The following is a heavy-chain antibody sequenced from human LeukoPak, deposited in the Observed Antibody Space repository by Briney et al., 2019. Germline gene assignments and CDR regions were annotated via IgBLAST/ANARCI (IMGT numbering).Heavy chain of an antibody. CDR2: IYTDGST. D-gene: IGHD2-2*01. CDR1: GLTVSSNY. J-gene: IGHJ4*02. CDR3: ARTPLHSQLPNFDY. Sequence: GGSLRLSCAASGLTVSSNYMSWVRQAPGKGLEWVSVIYTDGSTYYADSVKGRFTISRDNSKNTLYLQMNSLRGEDTAVYCRARTPLHSQLPNFDYWGQGTLVTVSS. V-gene: IGHV3-53*01.